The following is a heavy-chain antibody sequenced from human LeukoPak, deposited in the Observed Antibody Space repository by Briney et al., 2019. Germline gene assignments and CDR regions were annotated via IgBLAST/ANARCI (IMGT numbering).Heavy chain of an antibody. D-gene: IGHD6-13*01. CDR1: GFTFSSYG. CDR2: IRYDGSNT. Sequence: GGSLRLSCAVSGFTFSSYGMHWVRQAPGKGLEWVAFIRYDGSNTYYADSVRGRFTISRDNSKNTLYLQMNSLRAEDTAVYYCARGPWDGSSWDYWGQGTLVTVSS. CDR3: ARGPWDGSSWDY. V-gene: IGHV3-30*02. J-gene: IGHJ4*02.